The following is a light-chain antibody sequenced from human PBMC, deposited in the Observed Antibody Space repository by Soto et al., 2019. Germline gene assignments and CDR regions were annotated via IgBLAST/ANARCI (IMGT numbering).Light chain of an antibody. CDR2: EVS. Sequence: QSALTQPASVSGSPGQSITISCTGARSDVGTYNYVSWYQQHPGKAPKLMIYEVSNRPSGVSNRFPGSKYGNTASLTISGLQAEDEADYYCSSYTASSALVIFGGGTKVTVL. V-gene: IGLV2-14*01. J-gene: IGLJ2*01. CDR1: RSDVGTYNY. CDR3: SSYTASSALVI.